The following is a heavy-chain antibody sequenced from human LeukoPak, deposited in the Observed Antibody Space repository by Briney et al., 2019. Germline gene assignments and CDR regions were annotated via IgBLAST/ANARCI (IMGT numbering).Heavy chain of an antibody. CDR1: GYTFTSYA. Sequence: GASVKVSCKASGYTFTSYAMHWVRQAPGQRLEWMGWINAGNSNTKYSQKFQGRVTITRDTSASTAYMELSSLRSEDTAVYYCARGDIVVVPAAIVVFDYWGQGTLVTVSS. V-gene: IGHV1-3*01. CDR3: ARGDIVVVPAAIVVFDY. D-gene: IGHD2-2*02. CDR2: INAGNSNT. J-gene: IGHJ4*02.